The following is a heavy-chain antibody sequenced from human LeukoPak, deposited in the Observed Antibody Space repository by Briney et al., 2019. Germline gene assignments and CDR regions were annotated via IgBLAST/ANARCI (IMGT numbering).Heavy chain of an antibody. CDR3: AREGYCTNGVCSPTDY. CDR2: INPNSGGT. V-gene: IGHV1-2*02. J-gene: IGHJ4*02. Sequence: ASVKVSCKASGYTFTGYYTHWVRQAPGQGLEWMGWINPNSGGTNYAQKFQGRVTMTRDTSISTAYMELSRLRSDDTAVYYCAREGYCTNGVCSPTDYWGQGTLVTVSS. D-gene: IGHD2-8*01. CDR1: GYTFTGYY.